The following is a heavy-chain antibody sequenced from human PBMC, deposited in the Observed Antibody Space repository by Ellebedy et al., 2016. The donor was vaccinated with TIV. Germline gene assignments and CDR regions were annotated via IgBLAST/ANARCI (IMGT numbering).Heavy chain of an antibody. CDR2: INSDGSMK. Sequence: PGGSLRLSCAASGFTFSSYWMYWVRQAPGKGLVWVSRINSDGSMKSYPDSVEGRFTVSRDNAKNTLDLQMNSLRAVDTAVYYCARDGATVNPLDYWGQGILVTVSS. J-gene: IGHJ4*02. CDR3: ARDGATVNPLDY. CDR1: GFTFSSYW. D-gene: IGHD4-17*01. V-gene: IGHV3-74*01.